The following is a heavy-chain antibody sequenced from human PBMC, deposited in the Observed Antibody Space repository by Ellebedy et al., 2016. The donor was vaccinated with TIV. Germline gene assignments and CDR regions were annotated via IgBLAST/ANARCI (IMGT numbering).Heavy chain of an antibody. CDR3: ARGPGRMSVVVLYFLDS. V-gene: IGHV4-34*01. J-gene: IGHJ5*02. CDR2: VSYSGSP. CDR1: GGSFSGYH. Sequence: MPSETLSLTCAVNGGSFSGYHWSWIRQTPGKSLEWIGEVSYSGSPKYNSSLKSRVTISVDTSRTQLSLQLSSVTVADTAIYYCARGPGRMSVVVLYFLDSWGQGTLVTVSS. D-gene: IGHD2-15*01.